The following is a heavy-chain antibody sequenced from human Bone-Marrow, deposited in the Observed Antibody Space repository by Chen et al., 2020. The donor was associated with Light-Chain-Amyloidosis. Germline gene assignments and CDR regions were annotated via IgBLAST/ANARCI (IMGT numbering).Heavy chain of an antibody. D-gene: IGHD5-12*01. J-gene: IGHJ4*02. Sequence: EVQLEQSGPEVKKPGESLKIPCKASGYTFPNYWIGWVRPMPGKGLEWMGVIYPDDSDARYSPSFEGQVTISADKSITTAYRQWRSLKASDTAMYYCARRRDGYNFDYWGQGTLVTVSS. V-gene: IGHV5-51*01. CDR1: GYTFPNYW. CDR3: ARRRDGYNFDY. CDR2: IYPDDSDA.